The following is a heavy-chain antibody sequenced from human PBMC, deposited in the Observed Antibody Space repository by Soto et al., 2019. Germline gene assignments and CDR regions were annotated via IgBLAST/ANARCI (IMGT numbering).Heavy chain of an antibody. V-gene: IGHV3-49*03. CDR3: GRGGAWDVSDF. Sequence: EVQLVESGGGLEQPGRSLRLACTASGFTFGDYGVSWIRHAPGKGLEWVGFIRTNVFGATTKYAASAKDRFIISRDDSKGIAYLQMNSLRTEDTAVYYCGRGGAWDVSDFWGQGTLVTVSS. CDR1: GFTFGDYG. CDR2: IRTNVFGATT. D-gene: IGHD1-26*01. J-gene: IGHJ4*02.